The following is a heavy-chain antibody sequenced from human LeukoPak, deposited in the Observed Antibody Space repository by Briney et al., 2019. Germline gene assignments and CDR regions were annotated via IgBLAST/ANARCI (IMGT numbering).Heavy chain of an antibody. Sequence: PGGSLRLSCAASGFTVSSNYMIWVRQAPGKGLEWVSAISGSGGSTYYADSVKGRFTISRDNSKNTLYLQMNSLRAEDTAVYYCAKPSYCSGGSCYSYFDYWGQGTLVTVSS. D-gene: IGHD2-15*01. CDR1: GFTVSSNY. CDR2: ISGSGGST. J-gene: IGHJ4*02. V-gene: IGHV3-23*01. CDR3: AKPSYCSGGSCYSYFDY.